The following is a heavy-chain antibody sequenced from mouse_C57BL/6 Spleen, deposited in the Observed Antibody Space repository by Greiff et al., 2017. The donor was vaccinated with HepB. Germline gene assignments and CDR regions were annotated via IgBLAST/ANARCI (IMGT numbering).Heavy chain of an antibody. CDR2: IYPGDGDT. Sequence: QVQLQQSGAELVKPGASVKISCKASGYAFSSYWMNWVKQRPGKGLEWIGQIYPGDGDTNYNGKFKGKATLTADKYSSPAYMQLSSLTSEDSAVYFCAREGPELSYAMDYWGQGTSVTVSS. V-gene: IGHV1-80*01. CDR3: AREGPELSYAMDY. D-gene: IGHD3-3*01. CDR1: GYAFSSYW. J-gene: IGHJ4*01.